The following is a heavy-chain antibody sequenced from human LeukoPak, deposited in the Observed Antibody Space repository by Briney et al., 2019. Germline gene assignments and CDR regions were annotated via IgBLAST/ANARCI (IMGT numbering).Heavy chain of an antibody. J-gene: IGHJ4*02. CDR2: INPNSGGT. CDR3: ARVRAAGIFDY. V-gene: IGHV1-2*06. CDR1: GYTFTSYG. Sequence: ASVKVSCKASGYTFTSYGISWVRQAPGQGLEWMGRINPNSGGTNYAQKFQGRVTMTRDTSISTAYMELSRLRSDDTAVYYCARVRAAGIFDYWGQGTLVTVSS. D-gene: IGHD6-13*01.